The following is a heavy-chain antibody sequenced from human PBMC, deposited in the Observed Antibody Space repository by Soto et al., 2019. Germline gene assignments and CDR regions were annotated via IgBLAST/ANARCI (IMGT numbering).Heavy chain of an antibody. CDR1: GFTFSNYD. CDR2: ITTAGDT. Sequence: EVQLVESGGGLVQPGGSLRLSCAASGFTFSNYDMHWVRQVTGKGLEWVSGITTAGDTYYAGSVKGRFTISREKAKNSLYLQMNSLSAGDTVVYYCARELHGGSYGMDVWGQGTTVTVSS. V-gene: IGHV3-13*01. J-gene: IGHJ6*02. CDR3: ARELHGGSYGMDV.